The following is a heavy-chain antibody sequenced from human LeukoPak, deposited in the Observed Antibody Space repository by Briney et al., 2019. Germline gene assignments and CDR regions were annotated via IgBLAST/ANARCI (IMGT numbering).Heavy chain of an antibody. V-gene: IGHV3-21*06. CDR3: AKERYSGSSPDY. CDR2: ISSSSSYI. CDR1: GFTFSSYS. J-gene: IGHJ4*02. Sequence: GGSLRPSCAASGFTFSSYSMNWVRQAPGKGLEWVSSISSSSSYIYYADSVKGRFTISRDNSKNTLYLQMNNLRTEDTAVFYCAKERYSGSSPDYWGQGTLVTVSS. D-gene: IGHD6-6*01.